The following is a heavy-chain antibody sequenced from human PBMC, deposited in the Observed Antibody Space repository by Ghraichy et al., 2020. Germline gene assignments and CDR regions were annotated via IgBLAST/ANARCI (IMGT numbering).Heavy chain of an antibody. J-gene: IGHJ2*01. D-gene: IGHD3-22*01. V-gene: IGHV3-7*03. CDR3: ARDGYYYDSSGYYSHWYFDL. CDR1: GFTFSSYW. Sequence: GESLNISCAASGFTFSSYWMSWVRQAPGKGLEWVANIKQDGSEKYYVDSVKGRFTISRDNAKNSLYLQMNSLRAEDTAVYYCARDGYYYDSSGYYSHWYFDLWGRGTLVTVSS. CDR2: IKQDGSEK.